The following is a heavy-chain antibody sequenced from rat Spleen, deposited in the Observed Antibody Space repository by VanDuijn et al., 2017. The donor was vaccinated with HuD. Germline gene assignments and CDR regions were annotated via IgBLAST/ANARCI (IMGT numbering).Heavy chain of an antibody. CDR2: ISTGGGNT. J-gene: IGHJ3*01. D-gene: IGHD1-11*01. CDR1: GFTFSDYA. CDR3: ARQDYGGYWFAY. Sequence: EVQLVESGGGLVQPGRSLKLSCAASGFTFSDYAMAWVRQSPKKGLEWVASISTGGGNTYYRDSVKGRFTISRDNAKSTLYLQMDSLRSEDTATYYCARQDYGGYWFAYWGQGTLVTVSS. V-gene: IGHV5S23*01.